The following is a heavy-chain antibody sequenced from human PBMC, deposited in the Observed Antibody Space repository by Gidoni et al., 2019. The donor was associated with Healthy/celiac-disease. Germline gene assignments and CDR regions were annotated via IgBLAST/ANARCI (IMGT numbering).Heavy chain of an antibody. CDR1: GFTFSSYA. CDR3: ARGNRYYDILTGYHGMDV. D-gene: IGHD3-9*01. V-gene: IGHV3-30*04. Sequence: QVQLVESGGGVVQPGRSLRLSCAASGFTFSSYAMHWVSQAPGKGLEGVAVISYDGSNKYYADSVKGRFTISRDNSKNTLYLQMNSLRAEDTAVYYCARGNRYYDILTGYHGMDVWGQGTTVTVSS. CDR2: ISYDGSNK. J-gene: IGHJ6*02.